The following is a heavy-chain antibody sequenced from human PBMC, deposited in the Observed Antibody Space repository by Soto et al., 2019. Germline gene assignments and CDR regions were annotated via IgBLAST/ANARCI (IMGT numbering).Heavy chain of an antibody. D-gene: IGHD2-2*01. CDR2: IGFSSGNI. Sequence: VQLVESGGGLVKPGGSLRLSCAASGFTFSTYSMNWVRQAPGKGLEWVSSIGFSSGNIYYADSVKGRFIISRDNAKNSLFLQMNSLKAEDTAVYYCARWGTSCYDYWGQGTLVTVSS. J-gene: IGHJ4*02. CDR1: GFTFSTYS. V-gene: IGHV3-21*01. CDR3: ARWGTSCYDY.